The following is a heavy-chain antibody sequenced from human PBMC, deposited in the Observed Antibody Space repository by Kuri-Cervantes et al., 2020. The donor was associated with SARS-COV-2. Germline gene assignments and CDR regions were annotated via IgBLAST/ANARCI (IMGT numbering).Heavy chain of an antibody. V-gene: IGHV3-23*01. D-gene: IGHD4-17*01. Sequence: GGSLRLSCAASGFTFSSYAMSWVRQAPGKGLEWVSAISGSGGSTYYADSVKGRFTISRDNSKNTLYLQMNSLRAEDTAVYYCAKDQLSRRDYGDCFDYWGQGTLVTVSS. CDR2: ISGSGGST. J-gene: IGHJ4*02. CDR1: GFTFSSYA. CDR3: AKDQLSRRDYGDCFDY.